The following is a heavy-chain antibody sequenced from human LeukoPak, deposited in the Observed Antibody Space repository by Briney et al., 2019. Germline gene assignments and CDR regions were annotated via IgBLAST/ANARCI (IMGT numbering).Heavy chain of an antibody. CDR1: GYTFTSYD. CDR3: ARVRRGFIDY. Sequence: ASVKVSCRASGYTFTSYDINWVRQATGQGLEWMGWINPNSGGTNYAQKFQGRVTMTRDTSISTAYMELSRLRSDDTAVYYCARVRRGFIDYWGQGTLVTVSS. V-gene: IGHV1-2*02. CDR2: INPNSGGT. J-gene: IGHJ4*02. D-gene: IGHD3-10*01.